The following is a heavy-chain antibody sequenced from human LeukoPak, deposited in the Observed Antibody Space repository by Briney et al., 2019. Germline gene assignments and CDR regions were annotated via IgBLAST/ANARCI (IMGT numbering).Heavy chain of an antibody. V-gene: IGHV4-59*11. CDR2: MYDSEST. D-gene: IGHD5-18*01. CDR3: ATIKRGSIYGYFDF. Sequence: SETLSLTCTVSGVSISSHYWSWIRQPPGKGLEWIAYMYDSESTKDNPSLKSRITLSADTSKDQFSLRLSSVTAADTAVYYCATIKRGSIYGYFDFWGQGILVTVSS. CDR1: GVSISSHY. J-gene: IGHJ4*02.